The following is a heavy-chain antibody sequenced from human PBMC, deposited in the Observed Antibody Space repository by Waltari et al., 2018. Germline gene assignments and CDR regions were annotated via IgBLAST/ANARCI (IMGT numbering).Heavy chain of an antibody. CDR1: GGTFSSYA. Sequence: QVQLVQSGAEVKKPGSSVKVSCKASGGTFSSYAISWVRQAPGQGLEWMGGIIPIFGTANYAQKFQGRVTITTDESTSTAYMELSSLRSEDTAVYYCARVRRDWLPVDYYYYYMDVWGKGTTVTVSS. CDR3: ARVRRDWLPVDYYYYYMDV. CDR2: IIPIFGTA. V-gene: IGHV1-69*05. J-gene: IGHJ6*03. D-gene: IGHD3-9*01.